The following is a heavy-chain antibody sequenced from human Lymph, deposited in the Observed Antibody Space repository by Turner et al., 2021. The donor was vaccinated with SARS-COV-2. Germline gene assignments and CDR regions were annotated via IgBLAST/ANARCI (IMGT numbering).Heavy chain of an antibody. CDR3: ARDLDTAGGMDV. Sequence: EVQLVESGGGLVQPGGSLRLSGAASGITVSRNYMSWVRQAPGKGLEWVSVIYSGDSSYYADSVKGRFTISRHNSKNTLYLQMNSLRAEDTAVYYCARDLDTAGGMDVWGQGTTVTVSS. V-gene: IGHV3-53*04. CDR1: GITVSRNY. J-gene: IGHJ6*02. CDR2: IYSGDSS. D-gene: IGHD5-18*01.